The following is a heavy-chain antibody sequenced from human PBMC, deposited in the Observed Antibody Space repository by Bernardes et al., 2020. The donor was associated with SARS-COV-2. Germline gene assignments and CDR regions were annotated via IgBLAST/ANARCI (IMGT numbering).Heavy chain of an antibody. V-gene: IGHV3-74*01. CDR2: INSDGSST. CDR1: GFTFSSYW. Sequence: GSLRLSCAASGFTFSSYWMHWVRQAPGKGLVWVSRINSDGSSTSYADSVKGRFTISRDNAKNTLYLQMNSLRAEDTAVYYCWYYYGSGSYYPLDYWGQGTLVTVSS. D-gene: IGHD3-10*01. J-gene: IGHJ4*02. CDR3: WYYYGSGSYYPLDY.